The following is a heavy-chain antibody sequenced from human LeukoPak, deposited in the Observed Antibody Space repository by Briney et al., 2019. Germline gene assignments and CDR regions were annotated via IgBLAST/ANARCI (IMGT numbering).Heavy chain of an antibody. CDR3: ARVASNYDFDY. J-gene: IGHJ4*02. CDR2: INWNGGST. D-gene: IGHD4-11*01. Sequence: GGSLRLSCAASGFTFDDYGMTWVRQAPGKWLEWVSGINWNGGSTGYADSVKGRFTISRDNAQNSLYLQMNSLRAEDTALYYCARVASNYDFDYWGQGTLVTVSS. V-gene: IGHV3-20*04. CDR1: GFTFDDYG.